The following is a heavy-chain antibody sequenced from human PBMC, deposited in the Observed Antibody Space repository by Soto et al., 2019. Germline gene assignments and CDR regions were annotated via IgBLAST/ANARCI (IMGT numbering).Heavy chain of an antibody. D-gene: IGHD3-3*01. J-gene: IGHJ4*02. Sequence: GVSLRLSCAASGVTFSSYAMNLVRQATGKGLEYVSAISSSGGSTYYANSVKGRFTISRDNSKNTLYLQMNSLRAEDTAVYYCAKDRFSGLRTIFGVVPIYFDYWGQGTLVTVSS. CDR3: AKDRFSGLRTIFGVVPIYFDY. CDR2: ISSSGGST. CDR1: GVTFSSYA. V-gene: IGHV3-64*01.